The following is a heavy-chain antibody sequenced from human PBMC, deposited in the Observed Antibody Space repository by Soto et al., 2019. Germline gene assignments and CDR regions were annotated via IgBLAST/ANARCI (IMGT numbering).Heavy chain of an antibody. D-gene: IGHD4-17*01. CDR1: GGSISSYY. V-gene: IGHV4-59*01. CDR2: IYYSGST. CDR3: ARSYGDYDPFDY. J-gene: IGHJ4*02. Sequence: PSETLSLTCTVSGGSISSYYWSWIRQPPGKGLEWIGYIYYSGSTNYNPSLKSRVTISVDTSKNQFSLKLSSVTAADTAVYYCARSYGDYDPFDYWGQGTLVTVSS.